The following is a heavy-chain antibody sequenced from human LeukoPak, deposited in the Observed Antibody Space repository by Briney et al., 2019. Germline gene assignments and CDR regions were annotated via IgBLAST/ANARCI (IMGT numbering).Heavy chain of an antibody. CDR2: IFHSGST. V-gene: IGHV4-38-2*01. Sequence: PSETLSLTCAVSGYSISSGCYWGWIRQPPVKGLGWIGSIFHSGSTYYNPSLKSRVSISVDTSKNQVSLRLSSVTAADTAVYYCARHLGTLYTAFDYWGQGTLVTVSS. CDR3: ARHLGTLYTAFDY. D-gene: IGHD2-2*02. J-gene: IGHJ4*02. CDR1: GYSISSGCY.